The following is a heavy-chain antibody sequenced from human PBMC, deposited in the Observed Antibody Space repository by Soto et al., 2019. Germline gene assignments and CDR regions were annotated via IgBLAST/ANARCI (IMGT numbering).Heavy chain of an antibody. CDR1: GGSISSYY. CDR2: IYYSGST. J-gene: IGHJ4*02. V-gene: IGHV4-59*08. D-gene: IGHD4-17*01. CDR3: ARMRRPKSTVTKYYFDY. Sequence: SETLSLTCTVSGGSISSYYWSWIRQPPRKGLEWIGYIYYSGSTNYNPSLKSRVTISVDTSKNQFSLKLSSVTAADTAVYYCARMRRPKSTVTKYYFDYWGQGTLVTVSS.